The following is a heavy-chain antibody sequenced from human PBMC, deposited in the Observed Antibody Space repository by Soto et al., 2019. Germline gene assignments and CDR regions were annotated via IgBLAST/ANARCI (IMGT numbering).Heavy chain of an antibody. CDR2: ISYDGSNT. V-gene: IGHV3-30*18. Sequence: GGSLRLSCAASGFTFSSYAMRWVRQAPGKGLEWVALISYDGSNTYYADSVKGRFIISRDNSKNTLYLQMNSLRAEDTAVYYCAKNHHASGDYYGMDVWGQGTTVTVSS. D-gene: IGHD1-26*01. CDR1: GFTFSSYA. CDR3: AKNHHASGDYYGMDV. J-gene: IGHJ6*02.